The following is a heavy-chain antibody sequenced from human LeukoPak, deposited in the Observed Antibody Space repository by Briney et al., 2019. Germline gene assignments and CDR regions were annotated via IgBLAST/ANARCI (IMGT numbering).Heavy chain of an antibody. V-gene: IGHV3-23*01. CDR2: ISGSGGST. Sequence: PGGSLRLSCAASGFTFSSYAMSWVRQAPGKGLEWVSAISGSGGSTYYADSVKGRFTTSRDNSKNTLYLQMNSLRAEDTAVYYCATHYCSSTSCYRSYWGQGTLVTVSS. J-gene: IGHJ4*02. CDR3: ATHYCSSTSCYRSY. D-gene: IGHD2-2*02. CDR1: GFTFSSYA.